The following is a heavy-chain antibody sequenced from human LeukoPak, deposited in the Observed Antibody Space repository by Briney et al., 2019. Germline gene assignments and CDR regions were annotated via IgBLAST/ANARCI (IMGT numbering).Heavy chain of an antibody. CDR3: ARGIYGSGVGMDV. CDR1: GFTFNRYS. Sequence: GGSLRLSCAASGFTFNRYSMNWVRQAPGKGLEWVSSISSSSSYIFYADSVKGRFTLSRDNAKNSLYLQMNSLRAEDTAVYYCARGIYGSGVGMDVWGQGTTVTVSS. D-gene: IGHD3-10*01. V-gene: IGHV3-21*01. J-gene: IGHJ6*02. CDR2: ISSSSSYI.